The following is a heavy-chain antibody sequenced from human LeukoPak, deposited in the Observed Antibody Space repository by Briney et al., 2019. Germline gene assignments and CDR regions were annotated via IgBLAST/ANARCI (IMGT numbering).Heavy chain of an antibody. Sequence: HPGGSLRLSCAASGFTFSSYWMSWVRQAPGKGLEWVANIKQDGSEKYYADSVKGRFTISRDNAKNSLYLQMNSLRAEDTAVYYCARLTGQQLGGSWFDPWGQGTLVTVSS. D-gene: IGHD6-13*01. CDR1: GFTFSSYW. CDR2: IKQDGSEK. CDR3: ARLTGQQLGGSWFDP. V-gene: IGHV3-7*01. J-gene: IGHJ5*02.